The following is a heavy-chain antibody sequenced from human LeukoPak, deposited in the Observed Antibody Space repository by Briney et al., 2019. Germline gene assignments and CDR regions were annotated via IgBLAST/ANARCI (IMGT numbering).Heavy chain of an antibody. D-gene: IGHD1-14*01. CDR1: GGSITSHY. V-gene: IGHV4-59*11. Sequence: SETLSLTVSVSGGSITSHYWSWIRQPPGKGLDGIGYAYDMGSTNYNPSPNRRGTISVDTSKNQCSLNQESVTSADTPAYYYARTPGNPLDYWGQGTLVSVSS. CDR2: AYDMGST. J-gene: IGHJ4*02. CDR3: ARTPGNPLDY.